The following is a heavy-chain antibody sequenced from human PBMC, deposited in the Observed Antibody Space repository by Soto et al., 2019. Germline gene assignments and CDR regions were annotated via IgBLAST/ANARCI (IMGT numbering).Heavy chain of an antibody. J-gene: IGHJ4*02. Sequence: GASVKVSCKASGYTFTGYYMHWVRQAPGQGLEWMGWINPNSGGTNYAQKFQGWVTMTRDTSISTAYMELSRLRSDDTAVYYCARVKTTAPIAALDYWGQGTLVTVSS. CDR2: INPNSGGT. CDR1: GYTFTGYY. V-gene: IGHV1-2*04. CDR3: ARVKTTAPIAALDY. D-gene: IGHD6-13*01.